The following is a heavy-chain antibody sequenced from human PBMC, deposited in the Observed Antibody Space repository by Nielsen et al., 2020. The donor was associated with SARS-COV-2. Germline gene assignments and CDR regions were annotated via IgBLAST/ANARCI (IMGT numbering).Heavy chain of an antibody. CDR1: GGTFSSYA. J-gene: IGHJ6*02. CDR2: IIPIFGTA. CDR3: AREGDYYYGMDV. D-gene: IGHD3-16*01. Sequence: SVKVSCKASGGTFSSYAISWVPQAPGQGLDWMGGIIPIFGTANYAQKFQGRVTITADESTSTAYMELSSLRSEDTAVYYCAREGDYYYGMDVWGQGTTVTVSS. V-gene: IGHV1-69*13.